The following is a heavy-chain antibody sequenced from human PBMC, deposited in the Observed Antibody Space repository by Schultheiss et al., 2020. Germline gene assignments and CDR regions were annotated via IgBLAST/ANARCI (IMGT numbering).Heavy chain of an antibody. D-gene: IGHD3-10*01. CDR3: ARLGNYYGSGSYFGAFDP. CDR2: IYYSGST. CDR1: GGSISSYY. J-gene: IGHJ5*02. V-gene: IGHV4-59*01. Sequence: SATLSLTCTVSGGSISSYYWSWVRQPPGKGLEWIGYIYYSGSTNYNPSLKSRVTISVDTSKNQFSLKLSSVTAADTAVYYCARLGNYYGSGSYFGAFDPWGQGTLVTVAS.